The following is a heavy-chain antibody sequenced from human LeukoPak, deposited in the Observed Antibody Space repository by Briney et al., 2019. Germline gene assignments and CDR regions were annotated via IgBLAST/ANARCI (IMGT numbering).Heavy chain of an antibody. J-gene: IGHJ4*02. Sequence: SETLSLTCAVYGGSFSGYYWSWIRQPPGKGLEWIGEINHSGSTNYNPSLKSRVTISVDTSKNQFSLKLSSVTAADTAVYYCVRSTYYDYVWGSYRSIPLDYWGQGTLVTVSS. V-gene: IGHV4-34*01. D-gene: IGHD3-16*02. CDR2: INHSGST. CDR3: VRSTYYDYVWGSYRSIPLDY. CDR1: GGSFSGYY.